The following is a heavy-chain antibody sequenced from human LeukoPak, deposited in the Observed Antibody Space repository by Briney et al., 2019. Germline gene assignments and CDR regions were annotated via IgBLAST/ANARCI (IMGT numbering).Heavy chain of an antibody. D-gene: IGHD3-10*01. J-gene: IGHJ6*03. CDR3: ARGPYYYGSGSYYLVGWNYYYYYMDV. CDR1: GGSISSYY. V-gene: IGHV4-59*01. Sequence: KTSETLSLTCTVSGGSISSYYWSWIRQPPGKGLEWIGYIYYSGSTNYNPSLKSRVTISVDTSKNQFSLKLSSVTAADTAVYYCARGPYYYGSGSYYLVGWNYYYYYMDVWGKGTTVTISS. CDR2: IYYSGST.